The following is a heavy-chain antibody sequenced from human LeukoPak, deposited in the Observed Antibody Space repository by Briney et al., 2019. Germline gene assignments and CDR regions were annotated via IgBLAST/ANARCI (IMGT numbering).Heavy chain of an antibody. J-gene: IGHJ4*02. V-gene: IGHV4-34*01. CDR3: ARGLASGYPPIPFDY. CDR1: GGSFDGYY. Sequence: KASETLSLTCAVFGGSFDGYYWSWIRQPPGKGLEWIGEITYDGSTNYNPSLKSRVTISVDTSKIQFSLNLSSVTAADTAIYYCARGLASGYPPIPFDYWGQGTQVTVSS. D-gene: IGHD3-3*01. CDR2: ITYDGST.